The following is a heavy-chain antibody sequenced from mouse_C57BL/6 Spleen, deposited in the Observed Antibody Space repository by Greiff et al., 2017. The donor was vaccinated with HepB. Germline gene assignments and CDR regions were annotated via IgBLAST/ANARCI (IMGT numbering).Heavy chain of an antibody. V-gene: IGHV1-26*01. D-gene: IGHD1-1*01. CDR1: GYTFTDYY. CDR2: INPNNGGT. Sequence: EVQLQQSGPELVKPGASVKISCKASGYTFTDYYMNWVKQSHGKSLEWIGDINPNNGGTSYNQKFKGKATLTVDKSSSTAYMELRSLTSEDSAVYYCARSGGSSPPFAYWGQGTLVTVSA. J-gene: IGHJ3*01. CDR3: ARSGGSSPPFAY.